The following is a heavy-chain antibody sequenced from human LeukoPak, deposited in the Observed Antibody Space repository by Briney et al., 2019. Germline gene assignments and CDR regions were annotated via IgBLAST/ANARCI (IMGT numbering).Heavy chain of an antibody. CDR2: IYYSGST. D-gene: IGHD6-6*01. V-gene: IGHV4-30-4*01. CDR1: GGSISSGDYS. CDR3: ARESIAARDSDY. Sequence: SQTLSLTCTVSGGSISSGDYSWSWIRQPPGKGLEWIGYIYYSGSTYYNPSLKSRVTISVDTSKNQFSLKLSSVTAADTAVYYCARESIAARDSDYWGQGTLVTVSS. J-gene: IGHJ4*02.